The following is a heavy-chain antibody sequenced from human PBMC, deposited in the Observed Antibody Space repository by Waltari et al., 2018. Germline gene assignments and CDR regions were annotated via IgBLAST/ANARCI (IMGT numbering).Heavy chain of an antibody. D-gene: IGHD3-10*01. CDR2: IKTDSEGAAT. CDR1: GMSTRTFKSAY. J-gene: IGHJ4*02. CDR3: VTDRGDFDY. Sequence: VQLVESGGGLVQPGGSLRLSCVVSGMSTRTFKSAYMSWVRGAPTRGLEWIGRIKTDSEGAATEFAAPVKGRFSISRDDSKKTLYLQLSSLEKDDTAVYYCVTDRGDFDYWGQGTLVTVSS. V-gene: IGHV3-15*01.